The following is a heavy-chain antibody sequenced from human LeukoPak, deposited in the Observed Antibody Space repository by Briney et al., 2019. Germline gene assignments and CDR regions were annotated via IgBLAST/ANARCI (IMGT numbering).Heavy chain of an antibody. CDR3: ARGGFCSGADCRGSFDY. J-gene: IGHJ4*02. CDR2: INNDGSTT. V-gene: IGHV3-74*01. Sequence: SGGSLRLSCAASGFTFINYWMHWVRHAPGEGLVWVSHINNDGSTTTYADSVKGRFTISRDNAKNTLYLHVNSLRAEDTAVYYCARGGFCSGADCRGSFDYWGQGSLVTVSS. D-gene: IGHD2-15*01. CDR1: GFTFINYW.